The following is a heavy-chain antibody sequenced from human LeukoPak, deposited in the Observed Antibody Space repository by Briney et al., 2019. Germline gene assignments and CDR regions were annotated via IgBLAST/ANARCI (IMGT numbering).Heavy chain of an antibody. J-gene: IGHJ4*02. CDR1: GGSISSYY. CDR3: ASTNYYDSPYYFDY. V-gene: IGHV4-4*07. D-gene: IGHD3-22*01. Sequence: PSETLSLTCTVSGGSISSYYWSWIRQPAGKGLEWIGRIYTSGSTNYNPYLKSRFTMSVDTSKNQFSLKLSSVTAADTAVYYCASTNYYDSPYYFDYWGQGTLVTVSS. CDR2: IYTSGST.